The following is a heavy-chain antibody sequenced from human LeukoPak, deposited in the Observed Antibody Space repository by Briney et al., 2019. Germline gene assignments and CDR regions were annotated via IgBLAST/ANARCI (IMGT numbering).Heavy chain of an antibody. V-gene: IGHV3-21*04. CDR2: ISSSSSYI. Sequence: PGGSLRLSCAASGFTFSSYSMNWVRQAPGKGLEWVSSISSSSSYIYYADSVKGRFTISRDNAKNSLYLQMNSLRAEDTAVYYCARPVRGVRQQLLSNYYYYYGMDVWGQGTTVTVSS. D-gene: IGHD3-10*01. CDR1: GFTFSSYS. CDR3: ARPVRGVRQQLLSNYYYYYGMDV. J-gene: IGHJ6*02.